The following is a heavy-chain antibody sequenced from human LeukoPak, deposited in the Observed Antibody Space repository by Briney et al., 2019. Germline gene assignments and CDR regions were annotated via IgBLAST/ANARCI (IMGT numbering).Heavy chain of an antibody. CDR1: GFTFSSYW. V-gene: IGHV3-7*01. CDR2: IKQDGSEK. CDR3: ASHKPTRRYFDWLALY. D-gene: IGHD3-9*01. Sequence: PGGSLRLSCAASGFTFSSYWMSWVRQAPGKGLEWVANIKQDGSEKYYVDSVKGRFTISRDNAKNSLYLQMNSQRAEDTAVYYCASHKPTRRYFDWLALYWGQGTLVTVSS. J-gene: IGHJ4*02.